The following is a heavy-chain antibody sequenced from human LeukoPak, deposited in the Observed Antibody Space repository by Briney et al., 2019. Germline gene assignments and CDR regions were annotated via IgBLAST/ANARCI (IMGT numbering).Heavy chain of an antibody. V-gene: IGHV3-74*01. CDR1: GFTFSSYW. Sequence: GGSLRLSCAASGFTFSSYWMHWVRQAPGKGLVWVSRINSDGSSTSYADSVKGRFTISRDNSKSTLFLQMSSLRAEDTAVYYCARDVSIAVARPFFDYWGQGTLVTVSS. D-gene: IGHD6-19*01. J-gene: IGHJ4*02. CDR2: INSDGSST. CDR3: ARDVSIAVARPFFDY.